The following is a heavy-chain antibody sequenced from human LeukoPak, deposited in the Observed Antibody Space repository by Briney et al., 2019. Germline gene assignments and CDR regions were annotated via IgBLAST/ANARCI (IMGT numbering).Heavy chain of an antibody. Sequence: ASVKVSCKASGYTFTSYGISWVRQAPGQGLEWMGWISAYNGNTNYAQKLQGRVTMTRDTSISTAYMELSRLRSDDTAVYYCARAPLLYYYMDVWGKGTTVTISS. CDR2: ISAYNGNT. J-gene: IGHJ6*03. CDR3: ARAPLLYYYMDV. V-gene: IGHV1-18*01. CDR1: GYTFTSYG.